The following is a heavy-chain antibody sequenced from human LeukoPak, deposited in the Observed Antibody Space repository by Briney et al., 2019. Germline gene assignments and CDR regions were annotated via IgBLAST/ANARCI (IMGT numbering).Heavy chain of an antibody. D-gene: IGHD5-24*01. V-gene: IGHV4-30-4*08. Sequence: SQTLSLTCTVSGDSISSSDYFWAWIRQPPGKGLEWIGYIYYSGSTFYNPSLKSRVTISVDTSKNQFSLKLSSVTAADTAVYYCARGIEMATTDYWGQGTLVTVSS. CDR3: ARGIEMATTDY. J-gene: IGHJ4*02. CDR1: GDSISSSDYF. CDR2: IYYSGST.